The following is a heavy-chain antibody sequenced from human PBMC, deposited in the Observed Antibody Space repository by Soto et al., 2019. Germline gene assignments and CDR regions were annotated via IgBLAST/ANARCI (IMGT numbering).Heavy chain of an antibody. Sequence: PGGSLRLSCAASGFTFISYAMSWVLQAPWKGLEWVSAISGSGGSTYYADSVKGRFTISRDNSKNTLYLQMNSLRAEDTAVYYCAKEWSDSSGWSHVDYWGQGTLVTVSS. CDR3: AKEWSDSSGWSHVDY. V-gene: IGHV3-23*01. D-gene: IGHD6-19*01. J-gene: IGHJ4*02. CDR1: GFTFISYA. CDR2: ISGSGGST.